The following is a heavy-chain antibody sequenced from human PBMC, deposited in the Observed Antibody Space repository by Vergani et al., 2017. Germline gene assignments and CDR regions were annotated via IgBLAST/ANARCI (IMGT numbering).Heavy chain of an antibody. CDR3: ATRSAGLLLGFGELSGAFDI. CDR1: GGTFSSYA. D-gene: IGHD3-10*01. J-gene: IGHJ3*02. Sequence: QVQLVQSGAEVKKPGSSVKVSCKASGGTFSSYAISWVRQAPGQGLEWMGRIIPIFGTANYAQKFQGRVTITADESTSTAYMELSSLRAEDTAVYYWATRSAGLLLGFGELSGAFDIWGQGTMVTVSS. CDR2: IIPIFGTA. V-gene: IGHV1-69*18.